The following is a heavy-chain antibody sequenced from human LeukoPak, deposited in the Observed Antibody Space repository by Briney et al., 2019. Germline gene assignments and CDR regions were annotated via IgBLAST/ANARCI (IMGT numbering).Heavy chain of an antibody. D-gene: IGHD2-2*01. V-gene: IGHV3-11*04. CDR1: GLTFSDYY. Sequence: GGSLRLSCAASGLTFSDYYMSWIRQAPGKGLEWVSYISSSGSTIYYADSVKGRFTISRDNAKNSLYLQMNSLRAEDTAVYYCARTYLGYCSSTSCYRFWFDPWGQGTLVTVSS. J-gene: IGHJ5*02. CDR2: ISSSGSTI. CDR3: ARTYLGYCSSTSCYRFWFDP.